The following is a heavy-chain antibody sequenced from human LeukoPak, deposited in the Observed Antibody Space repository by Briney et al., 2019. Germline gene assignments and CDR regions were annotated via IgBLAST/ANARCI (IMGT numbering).Heavy chain of an antibody. D-gene: IGHD6-19*01. J-gene: IGHJ5*02. Sequence: SETLSLTCSVSGGSINKNYWSWIRQPPGKGLEWIGYIYYSGMTNYNPSLKSRVTISVDTSKNQFSLKLSSVTAADTAVYYYAKYTSNGWNWFDPWGQGTLVTVSS. CDR1: GGSINKNY. CDR3: AKYTSNGWNWFDP. V-gene: IGHV4-59*01. CDR2: IYYSGMT.